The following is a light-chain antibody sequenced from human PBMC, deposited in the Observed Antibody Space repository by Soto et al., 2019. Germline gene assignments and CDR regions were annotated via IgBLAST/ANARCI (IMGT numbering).Light chain of an antibody. V-gene: IGLV1-44*01. J-gene: IGLJ2*01. CDR1: SSNIGSNS. CDR3: AAWDGSLNVVV. Sequence: QSVLTQPPSASGTPGQRVTISCSGSSSNIGSNSVNWYQQLPGTAPKLLIYSNNQRPSGVPDRFSGSKAGTSASLAISGLQSEDEDDYYCAAWDGSLNVVVFGGGTKLTVL. CDR2: SNN.